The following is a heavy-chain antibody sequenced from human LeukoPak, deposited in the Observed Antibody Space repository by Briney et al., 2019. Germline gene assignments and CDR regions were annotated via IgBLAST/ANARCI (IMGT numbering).Heavy chain of an antibody. CDR2: IYTSGST. D-gene: IGHD5-24*01. Sequence: SETLSLTCTVSGGSISSYYWSWVRQPPGKGLEWIGYIYTSGSTNYNPSLKSRVTISVDTSKNQFSLKLSSVTAADTAVYYCARSVEMATIDWSQGTLVTVSS. CDR3: ARSVEMATID. CDR1: GGSISSYY. V-gene: IGHV4-4*09. J-gene: IGHJ4*02.